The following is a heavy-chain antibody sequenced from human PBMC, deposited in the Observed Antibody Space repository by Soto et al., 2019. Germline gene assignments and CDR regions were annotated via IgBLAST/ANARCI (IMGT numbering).Heavy chain of an antibody. CDR2: LTPSGGNT. V-gene: IGHV3-23*01. Sequence: EVQLLDSGGGLVQPGGSLRLSCAASGFTFSTYAMTWVRQAPGKGLEWVSTLTPSGGNTYYADSVQGRFTISRDNSMNTLYLQMNSLRAEDTAVYYCAGRYGHKGVCYTNYYYSIDVWGEGTKVTVSS. CDR1: GFTFSTYA. J-gene: IGHJ6*03. D-gene: IGHD2-8*01. CDR3: AGRYGHKGVCYTNYYYSIDV.